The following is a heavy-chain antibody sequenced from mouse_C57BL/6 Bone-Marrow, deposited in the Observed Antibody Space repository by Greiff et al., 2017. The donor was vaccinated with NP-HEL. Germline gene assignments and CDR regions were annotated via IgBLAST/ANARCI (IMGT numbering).Heavy chain of an antibody. J-gene: IGHJ1*03. CDR2: IDPSDSET. CDR3: ASFYYGSSYGYFDV. V-gene: IGHV1-52*01. Sequence: QVQLQQPGAELVRPGSSVKLSCKASGYTFTSYWMHWVKQRPIQGLEWIGNIDPSDSETHYNQKFKDKATLTVDKSSSTAYMQLISLTSEDSAVYYCASFYYGSSYGYFDVWGTGTTVTVSS. D-gene: IGHD1-1*01. CDR1: GYTFTSYW.